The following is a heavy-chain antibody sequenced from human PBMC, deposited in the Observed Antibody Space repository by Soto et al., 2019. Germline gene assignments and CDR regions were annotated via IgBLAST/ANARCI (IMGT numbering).Heavy chain of an antibody. CDR1: GFTFTNYW. D-gene: IGHD6-13*01. Sequence: EVQLVESGGGLVQPGGPLRLSCAVSGFTFTNYWMHWVRQAPGQGLVWGSRINSDGSVTNYADSVKGRFTTSRDNAKNTLYLQVHSLRAEDTAVYYCASEVTASSPYYFDYWGTGTVVTVSS. V-gene: IGHV3-74*01. J-gene: IGHJ4*02. CDR2: INSDGSVT. CDR3: ASEVTASSPYYFDY.